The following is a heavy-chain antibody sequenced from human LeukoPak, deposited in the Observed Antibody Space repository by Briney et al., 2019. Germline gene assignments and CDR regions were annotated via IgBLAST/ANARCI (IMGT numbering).Heavy chain of an antibody. D-gene: IGHD6-13*01. V-gene: IGHV4-38-2*02. CDR3: ARGTSTKQQLASYYFDY. CDR1: GYSIISGSY. Sequence: SETLSLTCTVSGYSIISGSYWAWIRQPPGKGLEWIGHIYHSGTTSYNLSLKSRVTISVDTSNNQFSLKLSSVTAADTAVYYCARGTSTKQQLASYYFDYWGQGTLVTVSS. J-gene: IGHJ4*02. CDR2: IYHSGTT.